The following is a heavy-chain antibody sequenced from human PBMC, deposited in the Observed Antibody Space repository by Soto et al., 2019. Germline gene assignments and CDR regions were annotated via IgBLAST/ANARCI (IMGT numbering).Heavy chain of an antibody. J-gene: IGHJ4*02. CDR3: ARGSVEADY. V-gene: IGHV1-8*01. CDR2: MNPNSGNT. CDR1: GYTFINYN. Sequence: ASVKVSCKASGYTFINYNINWVRQASGQGLEWMGWMNPNSGNTGYAQKFQGRVTMTRDTSITTAYMELSSLRSEDTAVYYCARGSVEADYWGQGTLVTVSS.